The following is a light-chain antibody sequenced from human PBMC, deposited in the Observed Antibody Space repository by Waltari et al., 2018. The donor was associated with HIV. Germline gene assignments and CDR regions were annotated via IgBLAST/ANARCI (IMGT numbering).Light chain of an antibody. CDR1: KIRSKS. CDR2: DDT. CDR3: QVWDSSIEVV. Sequence: SYVLTQPPSVSVAPGQTARITGVGNKIRSKSVNWYQQKPGQAPVLVGYDDTDRPSGIPERFSGSNSGNTATLAISRVEAGDEADYYCQVWDSSIEVVFGGGTKLTVL. V-gene: IGLV3-21*02. J-gene: IGLJ3*02.